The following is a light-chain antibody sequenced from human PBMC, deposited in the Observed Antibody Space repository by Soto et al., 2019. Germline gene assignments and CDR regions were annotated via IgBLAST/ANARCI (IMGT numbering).Light chain of an antibody. CDR1: SSNIGGNT. Sequence: QLVLTQPPSASGTPGQRVTISCSGSSSNIGGNTVNWYQQLPGTAPKVLMYSNDQRPSGVPDRFSGSKSGTSASLAISGLQSEDEADYYCAAWDDSLNGWVFGGGTKVTVL. CDR3: AAWDDSLNGWV. CDR2: SND. V-gene: IGLV1-44*01. J-gene: IGLJ3*02.